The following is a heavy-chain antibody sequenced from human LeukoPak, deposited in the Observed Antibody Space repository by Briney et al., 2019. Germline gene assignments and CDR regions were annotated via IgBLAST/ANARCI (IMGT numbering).Heavy chain of an antibody. CDR2: IYPGDSDT. D-gene: IGHD4-17*01. V-gene: IGHV5-51*01. CDR3: ARGDYGDYVGGASNY. J-gene: IGHJ4*02. Sequence: GESLKISCKGSGYSLTSYWIGWVRQMPGKGLEWMGIIYPGDSDTRYSPSFQGQVTISADKSTSTAYLQWSSLKASDTAMYYCARGDYGDYVGGASNYWGQGTLVTVSS. CDR1: GYSLTSYW.